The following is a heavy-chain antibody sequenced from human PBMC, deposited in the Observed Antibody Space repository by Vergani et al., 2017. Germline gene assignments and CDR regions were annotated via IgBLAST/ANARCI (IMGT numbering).Heavy chain of an antibody. D-gene: IGHD6-13*01. CDR3: AREVDSSSWLMGLNGNWFDP. CDR2: FDPEDGET. J-gene: IGHJ5*02. Sequence: VQLVESGGGLVQPGRSLRLSCAASGFTFDDYAMHWVRQAPGKGLEWMGGFDPEDGETIYAQKFQGRVTMTEDTSTDTAYMELRSLRSDDTAVYYCAREVDSSSWLMGLNGNWFDPWGQGTLVTVSS. V-gene: IGHV1-24*01. CDR1: GFTFDDYA.